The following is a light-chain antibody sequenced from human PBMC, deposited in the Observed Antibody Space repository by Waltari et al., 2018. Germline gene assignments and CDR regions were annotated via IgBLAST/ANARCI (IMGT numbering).Light chain of an antibody. CDR2: DVT. Sequence: QSALPQPPSMSGSPGQSTTLSSTETSRGVGCSNYISWYQHHPGKSPKLMIYDVTKRPAGVTNRCSGAKSGNTAPLTISALQAEDDATYYCSSYTSSSTWVFGGGTKLTVL. CDR1: SRGVGCSNY. CDR3: SSYTSSSTWV. V-gene: IGLV2-14*03. J-gene: IGLJ3*02.